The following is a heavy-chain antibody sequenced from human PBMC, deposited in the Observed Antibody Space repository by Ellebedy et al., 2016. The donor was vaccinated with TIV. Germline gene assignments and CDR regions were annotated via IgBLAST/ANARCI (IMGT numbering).Heavy chain of an antibody. V-gene: IGHV3-33*06. Sequence: GGSLRLSXAASGFTFSSYGMHWVRQAPGKGLEWVAVIWCDGSNKYYADSVKGRFTISRDNSKNTLYLQMNSLRAEDTAVYYCAKEDEIDYWGQGTLVTVSS. J-gene: IGHJ4*02. CDR2: IWCDGSNK. CDR3: AKEDEIDY. CDR1: GFTFSSYG.